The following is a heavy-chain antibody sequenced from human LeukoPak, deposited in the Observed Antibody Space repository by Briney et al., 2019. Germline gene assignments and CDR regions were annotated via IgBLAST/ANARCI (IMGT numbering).Heavy chain of an antibody. V-gene: IGHV3-23*01. CDR3: AKQYSTTCYGGNDF. CDR1: GFTFSSYA. CDR2: ICGSAGTT. D-gene: IGHD2-2*01. Sequence: GGSLRLSCAASGFTFSSYAMSWVRQAPGKGLELVSTICGSAGTTHYADSVKGRFTTSRDISKNTLYLQMNSLRAEDTAVYYCAKQYSTTCYGGNDFWGQGTLVTVSS. J-gene: IGHJ4*02.